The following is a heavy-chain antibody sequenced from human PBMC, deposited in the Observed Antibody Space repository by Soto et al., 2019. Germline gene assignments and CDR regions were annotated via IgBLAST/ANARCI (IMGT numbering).Heavy chain of an antibody. CDR2: MNANNGNT. V-gene: IGHV1-18*01. CDR1: GYTFTSYD. J-gene: IGHJ5*02. Sequence: ASVKVSCKASGYTFTSYDINWVRQATGQGLEWMGWMNANNGNTNYAQKLQGRVTMTTDTSTSTAYMELRSLRSDDTAVYYCARHKYQLLWSNWFDPWGQGTLVTVSS. CDR3: ARHKYQLLWSNWFDP. D-gene: IGHD2-2*01.